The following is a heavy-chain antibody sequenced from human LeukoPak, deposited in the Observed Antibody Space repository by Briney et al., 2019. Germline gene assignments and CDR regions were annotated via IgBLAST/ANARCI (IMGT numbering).Heavy chain of an antibody. CDR1: GYSISSGYY. D-gene: IGHD4-17*01. J-gene: IGHJ4*02. V-gene: IGHV4-38-2*02. CDR2: IYHSGST. Sequence: SETLSLTCTVSGYSISSGYYWGWIRQPPGKGLEWIGSIYHSGSTYYNPSLKSRVTISVDTSKNQFSLKLSSVTAADTAVYYCARGYGDFRVEGRYFYSWGQGTLVTVSS. CDR3: ARGYGDFRVEGRYFYS.